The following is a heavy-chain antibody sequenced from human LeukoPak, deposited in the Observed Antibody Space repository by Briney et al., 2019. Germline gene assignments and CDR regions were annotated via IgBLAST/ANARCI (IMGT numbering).Heavy chain of an antibody. Sequence: SGGSLRLSCAASGFTFSSHWMHWVRQAPGKGLVWVSRINSDGSSTSYADSVKGRFTISRDNAKNTLYLQMNSLRAEDTAVYYCARIDCSGGSCTGLDAFDIWGQGTMVTVSS. D-gene: IGHD2-15*01. CDR3: ARIDCSGGSCTGLDAFDI. CDR2: INSDGSST. J-gene: IGHJ3*02. V-gene: IGHV3-74*01. CDR1: GFTFSSHW.